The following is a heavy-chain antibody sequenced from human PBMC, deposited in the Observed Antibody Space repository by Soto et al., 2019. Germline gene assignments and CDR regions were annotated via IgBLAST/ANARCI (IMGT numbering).Heavy chain of an antibody. CDR2: ISHTGTT. CDR3: ARGISVTATTPYFDY. Sequence: QLQLQESGSGLVKPSETLSLTCTVSGGSISSGGNSWSWIRQPPGKGLEWIAYISHTGTTDYNPSLQNRVTASVDRPKNQFSLKLSSVTAADTAVYYCARGISVTATTPYFDYWGQGAQVTVSS. J-gene: IGHJ4*02. V-gene: IGHV4-30-2*01. CDR1: GGSISSGGNS. D-gene: IGHD2-21*02.